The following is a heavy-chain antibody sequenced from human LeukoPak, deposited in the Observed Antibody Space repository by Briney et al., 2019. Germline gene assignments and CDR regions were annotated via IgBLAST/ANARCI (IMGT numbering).Heavy chain of an antibody. CDR3: AKPHSSSTSCYTDWFDP. CDR1: GFTFSSYG. Sequence: GGSLRLSCAASGFTFSSYGMHWVRQAPGKGLGWVAFIRYDGSNKYYADSVKGRFTISRDNSKNTLYLQMTSLRAEDTAVYYCAKPHSSSTSCYTDWFDPWGQGTLVTVSS. D-gene: IGHD2-2*02. V-gene: IGHV3-30*02. J-gene: IGHJ5*02. CDR2: IRYDGSNK.